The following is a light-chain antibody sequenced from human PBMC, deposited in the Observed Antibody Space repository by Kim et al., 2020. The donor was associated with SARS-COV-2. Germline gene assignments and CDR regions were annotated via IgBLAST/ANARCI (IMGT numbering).Light chain of an antibody. J-gene: IGLJ2*01. V-gene: IGLV1-44*01. CDR3: ASWDDSLNAVV. CDR2: STS. Sequence: QSVLTQSPSASGTPGQRVTISCSGSSSNIGSNTVSWFQHLPGTAPKLLIYSTSQRPSGVPDRFSGSRSGTSASLAISGLQSEDEADFYCASWDDSLNAVVFGGGTKLTVL. CDR1: SSNIGSNT.